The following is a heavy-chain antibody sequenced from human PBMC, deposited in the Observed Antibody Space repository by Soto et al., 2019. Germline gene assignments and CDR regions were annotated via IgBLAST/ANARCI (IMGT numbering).Heavy chain of an antibody. V-gene: IGHV3-11*01. CDR1: GFTFSDYY. CDR3: ARDVDADFRTDFDY. J-gene: IGHJ4*02. CDR2: ISGNGEVI. D-gene: IGHD4-17*01. Sequence: GGSLRLSCAASGFTFSDYYIHWIRRAPGKGLEWISYISGNGEVIQYAASARGRFTISRDNAENSVYLEMESLRDEDTALYYCARDVDADFRTDFDYWGRGTLVTVSA.